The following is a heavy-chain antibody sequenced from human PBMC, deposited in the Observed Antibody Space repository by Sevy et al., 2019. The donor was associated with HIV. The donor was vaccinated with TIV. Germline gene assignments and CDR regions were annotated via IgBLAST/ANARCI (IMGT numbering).Heavy chain of an antibody. CDR1: GFTVNSNY. CDR3: ARGKSGYGYALNY. D-gene: IGHD5-18*01. Sequence: GGSLRLSCAASGFTVNSNYMTWVRQAPGKGLEGVSVIHGVDTTYHADSVKDRFTISSDNFKNTLYLHMSSLRAEDTAVYYCARGKSGYGYALNYWGQGTLVTVSS. CDR2: IHGVDTT. J-gene: IGHJ4*02. V-gene: IGHV3-66*01.